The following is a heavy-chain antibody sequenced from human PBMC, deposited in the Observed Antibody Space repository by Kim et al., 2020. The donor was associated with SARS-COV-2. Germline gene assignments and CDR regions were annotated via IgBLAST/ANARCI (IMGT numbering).Heavy chain of an antibody. D-gene: IGHD2-8*02. V-gene: IGHV3-74*01. J-gene: IGHJ5*02. CDR1: GFTFSSYW. Sequence: GGSLRLSCEASGFTFSSYWMNWVRQGPGKGLVWVSRIKSDGSDTHYADSVKGRFTISRDNAKNTLHLQLNSLGVEDTAIYYCARGGVQQGFDPWGQGTLVTVSS. CDR3: ARGGVQQGFDP. CDR2: IKSDGSDT.